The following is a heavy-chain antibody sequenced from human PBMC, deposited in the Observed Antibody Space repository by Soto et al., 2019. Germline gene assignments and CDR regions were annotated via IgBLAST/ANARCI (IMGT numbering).Heavy chain of an antibody. CDR1: GGSISSYY. CDR3: ARDLAPYGDYGAFDY. J-gene: IGHJ4*02. V-gene: IGHV4-59*01. CDR2: IYYSGST. Sequence: ASETLSPTCTVSGGSISSYYWSWIRQPPGKGLEWIGYIYYSGSTNYNPSLKSRVTISVDTSKNQFSLKLSSVTAADTAVYYCARDLAPYGDYGAFDYWGQGTLVTVSS. D-gene: IGHD4-17*01.